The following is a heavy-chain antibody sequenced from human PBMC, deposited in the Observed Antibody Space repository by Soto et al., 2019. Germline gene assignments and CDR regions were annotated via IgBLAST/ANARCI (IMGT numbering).Heavy chain of an antibody. CDR3: ARAYCSSTSCYLNWFDT. CDR1: GGTFSSYA. Sequence: AASVKVSCKASGGTFSSYAISWVRQAPGQGLEWMGGIIPIFGTANYAQKFQGRVTITADESTSTAYMELSSLRSEDTAVYYCARAYCSSTSCYLNWFDTWGQGTMVTVSS. V-gene: IGHV1-69*13. CDR2: IIPIFGTA. D-gene: IGHD2-2*01. J-gene: IGHJ5*02.